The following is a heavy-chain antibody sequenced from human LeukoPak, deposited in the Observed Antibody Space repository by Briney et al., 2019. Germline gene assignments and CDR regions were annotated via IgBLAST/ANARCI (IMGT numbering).Heavy chain of an antibody. J-gene: IGHJ4*02. D-gene: IGHD2-2*01. CDR3: AREGAFYCSSTSCYYPDY. V-gene: IGHV3-33*08. CDR1: GFTFSGYA. Sequence: PGGSLRLSCAASGFTFSGYAMHWVRQVPGKGLEWVAVIWYDGSNKYYADSVKGRFTISRDNSKNTLYLQMNSLRAEDTAVYYCAREGAFYCSSTSCYYPDYWGQGTLVTVSS. CDR2: IWYDGSNK.